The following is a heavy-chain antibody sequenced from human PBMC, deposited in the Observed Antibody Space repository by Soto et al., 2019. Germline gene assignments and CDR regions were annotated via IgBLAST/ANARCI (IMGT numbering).Heavy chain of an antibody. J-gene: IGHJ6*03. V-gene: IGHV3-48*01. CDR1: GFTFSSYS. CDR3: ARVDVVVVPAAMADVYYYYYMDV. D-gene: IGHD2-2*01. CDR2: ISSSSSTI. Sequence: GGSLRLSCAASGFTFSSYSMNWVRQAPGKGLEWVSYISSSSSTIYYADSVKGRFTISRDNAKNSLYLQMNSLRAEDTAVYYCARVDVVVVPAAMADVYYYYYMDVWGKGTTVTVSS.